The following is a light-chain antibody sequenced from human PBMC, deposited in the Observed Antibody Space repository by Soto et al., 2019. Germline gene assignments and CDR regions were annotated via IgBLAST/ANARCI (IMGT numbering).Light chain of an antibody. CDR1: SSNIGAGYD. V-gene: IGLV1-40*01. J-gene: IGLJ3*02. Sequence: QSVLTQPPSVSGALGQRVTISCTGSSSNIGAGYDVHWYQHLPGKAPKLLIYANNNRPSGVPERFSGSKSGTSASLAITGLQAEDEADYYCQSYDSSLSGSVFGGGTQLTVL. CDR2: ANN. CDR3: QSYDSSLSGSV.